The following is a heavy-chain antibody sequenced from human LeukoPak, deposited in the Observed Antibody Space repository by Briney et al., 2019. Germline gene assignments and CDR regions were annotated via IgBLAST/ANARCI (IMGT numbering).Heavy chain of an antibody. J-gene: IGHJ4*02. CDR1: GFTFSSYG. V-gene: IGHV3-33*01. CDR3: ARETYYDSSGYTVGY. Sequence: PGGSLRLSCAASGFTFSSYGMHWVRQAPGKGLEWVAVIWYDGSNKYYADSVKGRFTISRDNSKNTLYLQMNSLRAEDTAVYYCARETYYDSSGYTVGYWGQGTLVTVSP. D-gene: IGHD3-22*01. CDR2: IWYDGSNK.